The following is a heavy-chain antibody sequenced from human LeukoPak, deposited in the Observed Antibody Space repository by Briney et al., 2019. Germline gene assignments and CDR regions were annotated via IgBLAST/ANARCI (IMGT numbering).Heavy chain of an antibody. J-gene: IGHJ4*02. D-gene: IGHD1-26*01. V-gene: IGHV3-21*01. Sequence: GGSLRLSCAASGFTFSSYSMNWVRQAPGKGLEWVSSISSSSSYINYADSVKGRFTISRDNAKNSLYLQMNSLRAEDTAVYYCARDYSLRSHFDYWGQGTLVTVSS. CDR1: GFTFSSYS. CDR3: ARDYSLRSHFDY. CDR2: ISSSSSYI.